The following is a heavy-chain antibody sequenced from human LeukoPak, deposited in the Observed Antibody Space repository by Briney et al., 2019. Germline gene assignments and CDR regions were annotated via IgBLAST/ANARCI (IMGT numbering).Heavy chain of an antibody. CDR1: GFTFSSYS. Sequence: GGSLRLSCAASGFTFSSYSMNWVRQAPGKGLEWVSVIYSGGSTYYADSVKGRFTISRDNSKNTLYLQMNSLRAEDTAVYYCAKPLYGDYADFDYWGQGTLVTVSS. CDR3: AKPLYGDYADFDY. CDR2: IYSGGST. D-gene: IGHD4-17*01. J-gene: IGHJ4*02. V-gene: IGHV3-53*01.